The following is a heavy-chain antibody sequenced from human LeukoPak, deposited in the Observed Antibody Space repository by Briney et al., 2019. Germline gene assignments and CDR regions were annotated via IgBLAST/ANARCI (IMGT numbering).Heavy chain of an antibody. CDR1: GFTFRSYS. D-gene: IGHD2-15*01. V-gene: IGHV3-21*01. Sequence: GGSLRLSCAASGFTFRSYSMNWVRQAPGKGLEWVSSISGSSSYINYADSVNGRFTISRDNAENSLYLQMISLRAEETAVYYSARVRWIVVVVAASPAFDYWGQGTLVTVSS. CDR2: ISGSSSYI. CDR3: ARVRWIVVVVAASPAFDY. J-gene: IGHJ4*02.